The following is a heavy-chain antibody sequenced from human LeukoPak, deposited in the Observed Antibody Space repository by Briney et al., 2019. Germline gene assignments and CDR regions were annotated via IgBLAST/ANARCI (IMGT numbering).Heavy chain of an antibody. J-gene: IGHJ4*02. D-gene: IGHD3-22*01. V-gene: IGHV3-7*01. CDR3: ARLPEYYDSSGYFF. Sequence: GGSLRLSCAASGFIFSDYSMSWVRQAPGKGLEWVANIKQDGSEKNYVDSVKGRFTISRDNAKNSLYLQMNSLRAEDTAVYYCARLPEYYDSSGYFFWGQGTQVTVSS. CDR1: GFIFSDYS. CDR2: IKQDGSEK.